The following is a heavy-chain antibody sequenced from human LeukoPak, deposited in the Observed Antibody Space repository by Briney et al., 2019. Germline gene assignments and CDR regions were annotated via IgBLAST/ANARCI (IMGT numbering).Heavy chain of an antibody. CDR1: GGSISSYY. D-gene: IGHD5-18*01. V-gene: IGHV4-59*08. CDR2: IYYSGST. J-gene: IGHJ4*02. Sequence: PSETLSLTCTVSGGSISSYYWSWIRQPPGKGLEWIGYIYYSGSTNYNPSLKSRVTISVDTSKIQFSLKLSSVTAADTAVYYCARSSGYSYGPFDYWGQGTLVTVSS. CDR3: ARSSGYSYGPFDY.